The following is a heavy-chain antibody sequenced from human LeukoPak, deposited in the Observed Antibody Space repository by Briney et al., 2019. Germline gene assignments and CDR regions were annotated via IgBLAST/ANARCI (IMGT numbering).Heavy chain of an antibody. CDR1: GGSISSSNW. J-gene: IGHJ4*02. D-gene: IGHD2-15*01. V-gene: IGHV4-4*02. CDR2: IYHSGST. CDR3: ARESDCSGGSCYQFDY. Sequence: SGTLSLTCAVSGGSISSSNWWSWVRQPPGKGLEWIGEIYHSGSTNYNPSLKSRVTISVDKSKNQFSLKLSSVTAADTAVYYCARESDCSGGSCYQFDYWGQGTLVTVSS.